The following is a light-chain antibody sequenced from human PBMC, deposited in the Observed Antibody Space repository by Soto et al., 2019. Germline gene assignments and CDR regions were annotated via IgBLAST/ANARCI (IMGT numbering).Light chain of an antibody. V-gene: IGKV3D-15*01. CDR2: GVS. Sequence: EIVLTQAPITLSVSPGERATLSCRASQTVSSNLAWYQQKPGQHPRRLMAGVSTMATDIPARFSGSGYGTESTLTNSSLHSEDFAVDYWQQYNDWPPEVTFGGGNKVEIK. CDR1: QTVSSN. J-gene: IGKJ4*01. CDR3: QQYNDWPPEVT.